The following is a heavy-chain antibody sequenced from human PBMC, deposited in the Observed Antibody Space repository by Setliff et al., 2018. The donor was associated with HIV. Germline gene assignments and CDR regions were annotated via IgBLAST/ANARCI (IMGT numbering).Heavy chain of an antibody. D-gene: IGHD6-19*01. Sequence: SETLSLTCTVSGGSISSYYWSWIRQPPGKGLEWIGYIYTSGSVNYNPSLNSRVTISVDTSKNQFSLKVNSVTAADTAVYYCARSPRIGVAGEFEYWGQGTLVTGLL. CDR3: ARSPRIGVAGEFEY. J-gene: IGHJ4*02. CDR2: IYTSGSV. CDR1: GGSISSYY. V-gene: IGHV4-4*09.